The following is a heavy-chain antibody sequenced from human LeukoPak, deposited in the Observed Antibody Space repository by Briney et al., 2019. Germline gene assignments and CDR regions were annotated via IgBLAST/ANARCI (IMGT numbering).Heavy chain of an antibody. CDR2: ISYDGSNK. J-gene: IGHJ4*02. CDR3: ARDRFPYCSSTSCYFDQ. V-gene: IGHV3-30-3*01. Sequence: PGRSLRLSCAASGFTFSNYAMHWVRQAPGEGLEWVAVISYDGSNKYYADSVKGRFIISRDNSKNTLYLQMNSLRAEDTAVYYCARDRFPYCSSTSCYFDQWGQGTLVTVSS. CDR1: GFTFSNYA. D-gene: IGHD2-2*01.